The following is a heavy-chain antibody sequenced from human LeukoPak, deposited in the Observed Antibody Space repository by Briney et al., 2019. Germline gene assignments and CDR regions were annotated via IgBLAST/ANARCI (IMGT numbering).Heavy chain of an antibody. J-gene: IGHJ4*02. CDR2: IWYDGSNK. Sequence: GRSLRLSCAASGLTFSSYGIHWVRQAPGKGLEWVALIWYDGSNKYYADSVKGRFTISRDNSKNTLYLQMNSLRGADTAVYYCARDGPLDLLLDYWGQGTPVTVSS. CDR1: GLTFSSYG. CDR3: ARDGPLDLLLDY. V-gene: IGHV3-33*01.